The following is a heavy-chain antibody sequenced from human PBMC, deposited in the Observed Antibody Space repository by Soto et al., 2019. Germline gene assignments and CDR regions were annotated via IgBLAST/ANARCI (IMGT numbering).Heavy chain of an antibody. J-gene: IGHJ3*02. D-gene: IGHD2-2*01. Sequence: SETLSLTCAVYSGSFSGYYWSWIRQPPGKELEKIEEINHSESTNYNPSKKSRNNISVDTSKNQFTLKQRSVTAADTAVYYCARPVHCISTNCYGAFDIWGHGTMVTVS. CDR1: SGSFSGYY. CDR2: INHSEST. V-gene: IGHV4-34*01. CDR3: ARPVHCISTNCYGAFDI.